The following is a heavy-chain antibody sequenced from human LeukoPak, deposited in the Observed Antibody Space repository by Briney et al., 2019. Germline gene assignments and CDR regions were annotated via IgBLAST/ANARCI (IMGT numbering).Heavy chain of an antibody. CDR2: INPSGGST. CDR3: ARDLRGYYDSSGYPSY. V-gene: IGHV1-46*01. J-gene: IGHJ4*02. D-gene: IGHD3-22*01. Sequence: ASVKVSCKASGYTFTSYYMHWVRQAPGKGLEWMGIINPSGGSTSYAQKFQGRVTMTRATSTSTVYMELSSLRSEDTAVYYCARDLRGYYDSSGYPSYWGQGTLVTVSS. CDR1: GYTFTSYY.